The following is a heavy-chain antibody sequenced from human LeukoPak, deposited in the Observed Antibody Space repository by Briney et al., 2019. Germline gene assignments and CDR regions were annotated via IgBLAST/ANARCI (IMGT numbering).Heavy chain of an antibody. V-gene: IGHV3-23*01. Sequence: GGSLRLSCAASGFTFSSYAMSWVRQAPGKGLEWVSAISGSGGSTYYADSVKGRFTISRDNSKNTLYLQMNSLRAEDTAVYYCACPTGYSSGWPTGPFDYWGQGTLVTVSS. D-gene: IGHD6-19*01. CDR2: ISGSGGST. CDR3: ACPTGYSSGWPTGPFDY. J-gene: IGHJ4*02. CDR1: GFTFSSYA.